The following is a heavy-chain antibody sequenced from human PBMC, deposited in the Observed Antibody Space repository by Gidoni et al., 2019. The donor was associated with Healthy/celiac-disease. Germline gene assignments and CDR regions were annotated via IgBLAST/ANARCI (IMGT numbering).Heavy chain of an antibody. CDR3: ARGGFTSYYGSGKVDY. J-gene: IGHJ4*02. Sequence: QVQLQQWGAGLLKPSETLSLTCAVYGASFSGYYWSWIRQPPGKGLEWIGEINHSGSTNYNPSLKSRVTRSVDTSKNQFSLKLSSVTAADTAVYYCARGGFTSYYGSGKVDYWGQGTLVTGSS. CDR1: GASFSGYY. D-gene: IGHD3-10*01. V-gene: IGHV4-34*01. CDR2: INHSGST.